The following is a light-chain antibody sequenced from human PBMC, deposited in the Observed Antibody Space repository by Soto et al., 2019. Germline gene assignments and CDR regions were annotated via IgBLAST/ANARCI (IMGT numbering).Light chain of an antibody. CDR1: SSDIGGYNY. J-gene: IGLJ2*01. CDR3: SSYTSSSTLEVL. CDR2: EVT. Sequence: QSALTQPASVSGSPGQSITISCTGTSSDIGGYNYVSWYQQHPGKAPKLMIYEVTNRPSGVSNRFSGSKSGNTASLTISGLQGEDEAHYYCSSYTSSSTLEVLFGGGTKLTVL. V-gene: IGLV2-14*01.